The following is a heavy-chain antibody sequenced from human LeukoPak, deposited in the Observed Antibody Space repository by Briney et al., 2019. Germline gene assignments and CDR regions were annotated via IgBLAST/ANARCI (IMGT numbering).Heavy chain of an antibody. CDR1: GFTFSSYE. V-gene: IGHV3-48*03. Sequence: GGSLRRSCAASGFTFSSYEMIWVRQGPGKGREWISYISSSGGTIYYAHSVKGRFTISRDNAKNSLYLQMNSLRAEDTAVYYCARMRPELDYWGQGTLVTVSS. CDR3: ARMRPELDY. CDR2: ISSSGGTI. D-gene: IGHD6-6*01. J-gene: IGHJ4*02.